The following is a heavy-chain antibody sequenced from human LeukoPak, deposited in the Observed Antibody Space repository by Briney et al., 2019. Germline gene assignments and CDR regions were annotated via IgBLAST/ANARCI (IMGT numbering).Heavy chain of an antibody. Sequence: PSETLSLTCTVSGGSISSGSYYWSWIRQPAGKGLEWIGRIYTSGSTNYNPSLKSRVTISVDTSKNQFSLKLSSVTAADTAVYYCARHARIPRGYSSSWYGRGYFDYWGQGTLVTVSS. V-gene: IGHV4-61*02. J-gene: IGHJ4*02. D-gene: IGHD6-13*01. CDR1: GGSISSGSYY. CDR3: ARHARIPRGYSSSWYGRGYFDY. CDR2: IYTSGST.